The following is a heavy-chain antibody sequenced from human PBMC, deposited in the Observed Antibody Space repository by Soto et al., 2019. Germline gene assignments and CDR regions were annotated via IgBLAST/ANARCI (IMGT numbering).Heavy chain of an antibody. V-gene: IGHV3-30-3*01. Sequence: GGSLRLSCAASGFTFSSYAMHWVRQAPGKGLEWVAVISYDGSNKYYADSVKGRFTISRDNSKNTLYLQMNSLRAEDTAVYYCARSRMEWFIGDYWGQGTLVTVSS. CDR1: GFTFSSYA. D-gene: IGHD3-3*01. J-gene: IGHJ4*02. CDR2: ISYDGSNK. CDR3: ARSRMEWFIGDY.